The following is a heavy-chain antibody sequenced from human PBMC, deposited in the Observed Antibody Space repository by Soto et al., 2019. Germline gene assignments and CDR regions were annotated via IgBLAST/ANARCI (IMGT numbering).Heavy chain of an antibody. Sequence: GGSLRLSCEASGFTLSSYWMGWVRQAPGKGLEWVANIKEDGSERYYVDSVKGRFTISRDNAKNSLYLQMNSLRAEDSAVYHCARDPIRGDGCVWDYWGQGALVTVSS. CDR1: GFTLSSYW. J-gene: IGHJ4*02. V-gene: IGHV3-7*01. D-gene: IGHD6-19*01. CDR3: ARDPIRGDGCVWDY. CDR2: IKEDGSER.